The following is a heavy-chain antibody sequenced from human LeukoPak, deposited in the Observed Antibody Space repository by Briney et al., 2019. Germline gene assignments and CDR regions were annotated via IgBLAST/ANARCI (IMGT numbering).Heavy chain of an antibody. CDR3: AKTDSHSRDYGET. CDR1: GFTFTNAW. Sequence: GGSLRLSCAASGFTFTNAWMSWVRQAPGKGLEWVGRIRSTFDGETADYAVPVKGRFIISRDDSESTLFLQMNSLRAEDTAVYYCAKTDSHSRDYGETWGQGTLVTVSS. D-gene: IGHD4-17*01. J-gene: IGHJ5*02. V-gene: IGHV3-15*01. CDR2: IRSTFDGETA.